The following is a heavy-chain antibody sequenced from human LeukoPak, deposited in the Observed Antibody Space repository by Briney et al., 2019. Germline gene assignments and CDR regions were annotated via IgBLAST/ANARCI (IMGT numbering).Heavy chain of an antibody. V-gene: IGHV4-34*01. J-gene: IGHJ1*01. CDR2: INHSGST. Sequence: SETLSLTCAVYGGSFSGYYWSWIRQPPGKGLEWIGEINHSGSTNYNPSLKSRATISVDTSKNQFSLKLSSVTAADTAVYYCARPRRGYFQHWGQGTLVTVSS. CDR1: GGSFSGYY. CDR3: ARPRRGYFQH.